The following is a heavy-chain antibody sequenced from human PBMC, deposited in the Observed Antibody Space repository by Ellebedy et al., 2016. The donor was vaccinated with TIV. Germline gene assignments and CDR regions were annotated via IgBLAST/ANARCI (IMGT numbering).Heavy chain of an antibody. CDR2: IKTDGSET. Sequence: PGGSLRLSCAASGFTFSNYWMSWVRQAPGKGLEWVAHIKTDGSETYYVDSVKGRFTISRENAKNALFLQMDGLRVDDSAVYYCVGFGVFNLWGQGAPVTVSS. J-gene: IGHJ5*02. CDR1: GFTFSNYW. CDR3: VGFGVFNL. V-gene: IGHV3-7*01. D-gene: IGHD3-3*01.